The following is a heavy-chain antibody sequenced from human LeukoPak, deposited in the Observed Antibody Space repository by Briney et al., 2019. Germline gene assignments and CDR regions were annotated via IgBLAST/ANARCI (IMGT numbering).Heavy chain of an antibody. J-gene: IGHJ3*02. CDR3: ARTTVINKVSSFDI. Sequence: PSETLSLTCSVSGGSITSSYWSWVRQSPGNGLEWIEYIYYTGDTTYNPSLKGRVTISVDTSKNQFSLKLISLTAADTAVYYCARTTVINKVSSFDIWGQGTLVTVSS. CDR2: IYYTGDT. CDR1: GGSITSSY. V-gene: IGHV4-59*01. D-gene: IGHD4-17*01.